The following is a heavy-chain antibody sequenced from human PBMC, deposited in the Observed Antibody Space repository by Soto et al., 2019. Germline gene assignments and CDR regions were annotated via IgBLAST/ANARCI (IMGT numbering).Heavy chain of an antibody. D-gene: IGHD2-8*01. CDR3: ARDLYPLAYYFDY. Sequence: QVQLVQSGPGVKKSGASVKVSCKASGYTFTNHGISWVRQAPGHGLEWMGWVSGYNGKTKYAQELQGRVTMTTETSTSTAYMELRSLRSDDTAVYYCARDLYPLAYYFDYWGQGTLVTVSS. V-gene: IGHV1-18*04. J-gene: IGHJ4*02. CDR1: GYTFTNHG. CDR2: VSGYNGKT.